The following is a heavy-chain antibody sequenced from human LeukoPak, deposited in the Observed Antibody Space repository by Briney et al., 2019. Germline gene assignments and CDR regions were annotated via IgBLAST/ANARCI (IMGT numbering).Heavy chain of an antibody. V-gene: IGHV4-39*01. D-gene: IGHD3-22*01. CDR3: ARHSYYYDSSDFYCFFDY. CDR1: GGSISSPSYY. J-gene: IGHJ4*02. CDR2: IYYSGST. Sequence: SETLSLTCTVSGGSISSPSYYWGWIRQPPGKGLEWIGSIYYSGSTYYNPSLKSRVTISVDKSKNQFSLKLSSVTAADTAVYYCARHSYYYDSSDFYCFFDYWGQGTLVTVSS.